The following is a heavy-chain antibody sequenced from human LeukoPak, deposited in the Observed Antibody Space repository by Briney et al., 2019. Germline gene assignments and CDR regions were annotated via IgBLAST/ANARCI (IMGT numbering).Heavy chain of an antibody. D-gene: IGHD6-13*01. CDR3: GKAEAAAGIPRG. J-gene: IGHJ4*02. V-gene: IGHV4-34*01. CDR2: INHSGST. Sequence: PSETLSLTCAVYGGSFSGYYWSWIRQPPGKGLEWIGEINHSGSTNYNPSLKSRVTISVDTSKNQFSLKLSSVTAADTAVYYCGKAEAAAGIPRGWGKGTLATVS. CDR1: GGSFSGYY.